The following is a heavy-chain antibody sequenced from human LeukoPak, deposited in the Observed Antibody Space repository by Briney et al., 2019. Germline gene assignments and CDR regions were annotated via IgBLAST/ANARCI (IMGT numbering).Heavy chain of an antibody. J-gene: IGHJ6*03. CDR2: IIPIFGTA. CDR1: GGTFSSYA. CDR3: ARAKVGATDYYYYYYMDV. D-gene: IGHD1-26*01. Sequence: ASVKVSCKASGGTFSSYAISWVRQAPGQGLEWMGGIIPIFGTANYAQKFQGRVTITADESTSTAYMELSSLRSEDTAVYYCARAKVGATDYYYYYYMDVWGKGTTVTISS. V-gene: IGHV1-69*01.